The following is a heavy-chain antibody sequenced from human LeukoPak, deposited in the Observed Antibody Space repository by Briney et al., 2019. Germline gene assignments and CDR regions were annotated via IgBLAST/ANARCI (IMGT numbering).Heavy chain of an antibody. J-gene: IGHJ4*02. CDR3: ARGQYRAAMPPYYFDY. CDR1: GFTVSSYS. D-gene: IGHD2-2*01. Sequence: PGGSLRLSCAASGFTVSSYSMNWVRQAPGKGLEWVSYISSSSSTIYYADSVKGRFTISRDNAKNSLYLQMNSLRAEDTAVYYCARGQYRAAMPPYYFDYWGQGTLVTVSS. CDR2: ISSSSSTI. V-gene: IGHV3-48*01.